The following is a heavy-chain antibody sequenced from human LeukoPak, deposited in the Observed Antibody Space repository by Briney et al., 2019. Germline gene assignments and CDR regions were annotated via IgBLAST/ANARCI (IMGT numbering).Heavy chain of an antibody. Sequence: GGSLRLSCAASGFTFSSYAMSWVRQAPGKGLEWVSAISGSGGSTYYADSVKGRFTISRDNSKNTLYLQMNSLRAEDTAVYYCANGFRGVITEFDYWGQGTLVTVSS. J-gene: IGHJ4*02. V-gene: IGHV3-23*01. D-gene: IGHD3-10*01. CDR1: GFTFSSYA. CDR3: ANGFRGVITEFDY. CDR2: ISGSGGST.